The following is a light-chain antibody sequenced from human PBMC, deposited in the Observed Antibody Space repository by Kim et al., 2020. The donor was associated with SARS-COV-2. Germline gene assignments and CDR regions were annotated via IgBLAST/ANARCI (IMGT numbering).Light chain of an antibody. CDR3: QQRSNWPLT. J-gene: IGKJ4*01. V-gene: IGKV3-11*01. Sequence: LSPGERATLSCWASQSVSSYLAWYQQKPGQAPRLLIYDASNRATVIPARFSGSGSGTDFTLTISSLEPEDFAVYYCQQRSNWPLTFGGGTKVDIK. CDR1: QSVSSY. CDR2: DAS.